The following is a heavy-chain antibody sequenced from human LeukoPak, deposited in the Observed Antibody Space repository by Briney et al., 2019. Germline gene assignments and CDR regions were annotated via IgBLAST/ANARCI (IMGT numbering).Heavy chain of an antibody. CDR3: ATGWKLDY. J-gene: IGHJ4*02. V-gene: IGHV4-38-2*02. CDR2: IYHSGST. Sequence: PSETLSLTCTVSGYSISSGYYWGWIRPPPGKGLEWIGSIYHSGSTYYNPSLKSRVTISVDTSKNQFSLKLSSVTAADTAVYYCATGWKLDYWGQGTLVTVSS. D-gene: IGHD2-15*01. CDR1: GYSISSGYY.